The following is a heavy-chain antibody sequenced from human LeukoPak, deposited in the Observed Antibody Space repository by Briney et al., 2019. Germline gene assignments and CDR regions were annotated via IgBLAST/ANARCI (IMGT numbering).Heavy chain of an antibody. CDR2: ISGSGVST. V-gene: IGHV3-23*01. J-gene: IGHJ4*02. CDR3: AKDVKRFDY. CDR1: GFTFSIYA. Sequence: PGGSLRLSCAASGFTFSIYAMRWVRQAPGKGLEWVSYISGSGVSTYYADSVKGHFTISRDNSKNTLYLQMNSLRAEDTAVYYCAKDVKRFDYWGQGTLVTVSS.